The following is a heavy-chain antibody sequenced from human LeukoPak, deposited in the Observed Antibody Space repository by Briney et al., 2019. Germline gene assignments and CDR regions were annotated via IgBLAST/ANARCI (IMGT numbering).Heavy chain of an antibody. CDR2: IYYSEST. CDR1: TFSSYG. Sequence: TFSSYGMSWVRQPPGKGLEWIGNIYYSESTYYNPSLKSRVTISVDTSKNQFSLKLSSVTAADTAVYYCARLQGQTVTFDYWGQGTLVTVSS. V-gene: IGHV4-39*01. J-gene: IGHJ4*02. D-gene: IGHD4-17*01. CDR3: ARLQGQTVTFDY.